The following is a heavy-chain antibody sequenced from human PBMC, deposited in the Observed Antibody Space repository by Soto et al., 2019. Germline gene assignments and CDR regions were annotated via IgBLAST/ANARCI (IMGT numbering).Heavy chain of an antibody. CDR3: ARRARPDFYYMDV. V-gene: IGHV3-64*01. Sequence: EVQLAESGGGLAQPGGSLRLSCAASGFTLSGYVMDWVRQAPGKGLEYVSGISSNGVGTYYAKSVQGRFTISRDNSKNTVYLQMGSLSPEDMAVYYCARRARPDFYYMDVWDKGTTVTVSS. CDR1: GFTLSGYV. CDR2: ISSNGVGT. J-gene: IGHJ6*03. D-gene: IGHD6-6*01.